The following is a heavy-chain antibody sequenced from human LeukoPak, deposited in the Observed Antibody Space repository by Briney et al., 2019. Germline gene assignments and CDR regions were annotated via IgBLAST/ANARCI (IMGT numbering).Heavy chain of an antibody. CDR3: ARDLGPVSSYYYDSSGLGDAFDI. Sequence: AASVKVSCKASGYTFTSYGISWVRQAPGQGLEWMGWISAYNGNTNYAQKLQGRVTMTTDTSTSTAYMELRSLRSDDTAVYYCARDLGPVSSYYYDSSGLGDAFDIWGQGAMVTVSS. J-gene: IGHJ3*02. CDR1: GYTFTSYG. CDR2: ISAYNGNT. V-gene: IGHV1-18*01. D-gene: IGHD3-22*01.